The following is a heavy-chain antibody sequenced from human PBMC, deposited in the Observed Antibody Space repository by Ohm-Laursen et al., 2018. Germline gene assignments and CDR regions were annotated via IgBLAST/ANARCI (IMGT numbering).Heavy chain of an antibody. CDR2: ISRSGVPT. Sequence: GSLRLSCAASGFTFSNYAMSWVRQAPGKGLEWISGISRSGVPTYYADSEKGRFTISTDNSKNILYLQMNSLRAEDTAIYYCAKDRESYNSGSWDYWGQGTLVTVSS. J-gene: IGHJ4*02. D-gene: IGHD2/OR15-2a*01. CDR3: AKDRESYNSGSWDY. V-gene: IGHV3-23*01. CDR1: GFTFSNYA.